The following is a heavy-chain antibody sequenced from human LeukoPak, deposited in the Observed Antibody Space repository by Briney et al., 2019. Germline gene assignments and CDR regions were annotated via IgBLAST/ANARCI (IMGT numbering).Heavy chain of an antibody. V-gene: IGHV4-59*01. D-gene: IGHD3-22*01. Sequence: SETLSLTCTVSGGSISSYYWGWIRQPPVKGLEWIGYIYYSGSTNYNPSLKSRVTISVDTSKNQFSLKLSSVTAADTAVYYCARLDYDSSGYYGYFQHWGQGTLVTVSS. CDR3: ARLDYDSSGYYGYFQH. J-gene: IGHJ1*01. CDR1: GGSISSYY. CDR2: IYYSGST.